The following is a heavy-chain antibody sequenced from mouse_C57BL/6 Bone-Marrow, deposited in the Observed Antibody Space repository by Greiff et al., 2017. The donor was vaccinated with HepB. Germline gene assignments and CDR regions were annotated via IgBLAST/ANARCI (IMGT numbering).Heavy chain of an antibody. D-gene: IGHD1-1*01. Sequence: VQLQQSGAELVKPGASVKLSCKASGYTFTSYWMHWVKQRPGQGLEWIGMIHPNSGSTNYNEKFKSKATLTVDKSSSTAYMQLSSLTSEDSAVYYCARRSTTVVYFDYWGQGTTLTVSS. V-gene: IGHV1-64*01. J-gene: IGHJ2*01. CDR2: IHPNSGST. CDR1: GYTFTSYW. CDR3: ARRSTTVVYFDY.